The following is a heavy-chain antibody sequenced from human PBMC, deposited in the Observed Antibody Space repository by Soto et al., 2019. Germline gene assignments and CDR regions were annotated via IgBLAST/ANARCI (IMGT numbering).Heavy chain of an antibody. CDR3: ARADYGGNSGFDY. D-gene: IGHD4-17*01. CDR1: GFTFSSYS. J-gene: IGHJ4*01. V-gene: IGHV3-21*01. Sequence: GGSLRLSCAASGFTFSSYSMNWVRQAPGKGLEWVSSISSSSSYIYYADSVKGRFTISRDNAKNSLYLQMNSLRAEDTAVYYCARADYGGNSGFDYWGHGTLVTVSS. CDR2: ISSSSSYI.